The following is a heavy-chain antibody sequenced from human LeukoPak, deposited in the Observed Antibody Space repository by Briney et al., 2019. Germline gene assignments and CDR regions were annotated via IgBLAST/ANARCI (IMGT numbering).Heavy chain of an antibody. D-gene: IGHD3-3*01. CDR2: INPNSGGT. CDR1: GYTFTGYY. J-gene: IGHJ6*03. V-gene: IGHV1-2*02. Sequence: ASVKVSCKASGYTFTGYYMHWVRQAPGQGLEWMGWINPNSGGTNYTQKFQGRVTMTRDTSINTAYMELSRLRSDDTAVYYCARIPLRIWSGPLGDYMDVWGKGTTVTVSS. CDR3: ARIPLRIWSGPLGDYMDV.